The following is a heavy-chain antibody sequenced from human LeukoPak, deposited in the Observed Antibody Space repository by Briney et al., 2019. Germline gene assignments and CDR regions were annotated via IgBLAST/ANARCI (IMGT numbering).Heavy chain of an antibody. V-gene: IGHV3-9*01. D-gene: IGHD6-6*01. Sequence: PGGSLRLSCAASGFTFDDYAMHWVRQAPGKGLEWVSGISWNSGSIGYADSVKGRFTISRDNSKNTLYLQMDSLRAEDTAVYYCAKDLEYSSSSYFDYWGQGTLVTVSS. J-gene: IGHJ4*02. CDR1: GFTFDDYA. CDR3: AKDLEYSSSSYFDY. CDR2: ISWNSGSI.